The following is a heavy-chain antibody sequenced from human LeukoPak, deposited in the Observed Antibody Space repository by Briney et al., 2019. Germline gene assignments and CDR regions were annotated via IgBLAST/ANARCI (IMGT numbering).Heavy chain of an antibody. V-gene: IGHV3-30*18. CDR2: ISYDGSNK. CDR3: AQGHFDY. Sequence: GGSLRLSCAASGFTFSSYGMRWVRQAPGKGLEWVAVISYDGSNKYYADSVKGRFTISRDNSKNTLYLQMNSLRAEDTAVYYCAQGHFDYWGQGTLVTVSS. J-gene: IGHJ4*02. CDR1: GFTFSSYG.